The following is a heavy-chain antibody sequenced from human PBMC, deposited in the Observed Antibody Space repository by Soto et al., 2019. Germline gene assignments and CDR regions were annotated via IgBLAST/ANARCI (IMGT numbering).Heavy chain of an antibody. CDR1: GGTFSSYA. CDR3: ARPHVYCSNTSCYVALIY. J-gene: IGHJ4*02. D-gene: IGHD2-2*01. CDR2: IIPIFGTA. V-gene: IGHV1-69*01. Sequence: QVQLVQSGAEVKKPGSSVKVSCKASGGTFSSYAISWVRQAPGQGLEWMGGIIPIFGTANYAQKFQGRVTITADESTSTAYMELSSLRSEDTAVYYCARPHVYCSNTSCYVALIYWGQGTLVTVSS.